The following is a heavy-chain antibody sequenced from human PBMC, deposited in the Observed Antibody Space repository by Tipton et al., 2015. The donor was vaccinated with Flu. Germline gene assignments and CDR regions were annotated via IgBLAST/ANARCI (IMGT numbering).Heavy chain of an antibody. CDR1: GYTFTSYD. D-gene: IGHD3-10*01. J-gene: IGHJ3*02. CDR3: AKKALYGSGKYAFDI. V-gene: IGHV1-8*01. CDR2: MNPNSGNT. Sequence: QLVQSGAEVKKPGASLKVSCKASGYTFTSYDINWVRQATGQGLEWMGWMNPNSGNTGYAQNFQGRVTMTRNTSINIAYMELSSLRSEDTAMYYCAKKALYGSGKYAFDIWGQGTMVTVSS.